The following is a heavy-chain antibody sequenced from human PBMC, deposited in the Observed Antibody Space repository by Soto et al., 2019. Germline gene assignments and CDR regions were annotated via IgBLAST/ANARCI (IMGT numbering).Heavy chain of an antibody. D-gene: IGHD5-18*01. CDR1: GFTFSSYA. Sequence: EVPLLESGGGLVQPGGSLRLSCAASGFTFSSYAMSWVRQAPGKGLEWVSTISSSGGSTYYADSVKGRFTISRDNSKNTLYLQMNSLRAEDTAVYYCAKDGLGAYTYGSYYFDYWGQEPWSPSPQ. J-gene: IGHJ4*01. CDR3: AKDGLGAYTYGSYYFDY. V-gene: IGHV3-23*01. CDR2: ISSSGGST.